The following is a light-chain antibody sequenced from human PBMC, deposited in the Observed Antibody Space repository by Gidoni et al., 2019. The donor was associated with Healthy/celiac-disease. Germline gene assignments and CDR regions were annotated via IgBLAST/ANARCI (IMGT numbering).Light chain of an antibody. CDR2: KAS. CDR1: QSISRW. V-gene: IGKV1-5*03. J-gene: IGKJ1*01. Sequence: DIQMNQSPSTLSASVVDRVTIPCRARQSISRWLAWYQQKPGKAPKLLIYKASSLESGVPSWFSGSGSGTEFTLTISSLQTDDFATYYCQQYNSYSGTFXQXTKVEIK. CDR3: QQYNSYSGT.